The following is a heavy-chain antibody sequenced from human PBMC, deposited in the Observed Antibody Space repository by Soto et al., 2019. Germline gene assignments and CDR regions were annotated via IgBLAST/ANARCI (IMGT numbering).Heavy chain of an antibody. V-gene: IGHV3-23*01. Sequence: GGSLRLSCAASGFTFNSYIMSWVRQAPGKGLEWVSTISSSGGNTYYADSVKGRFTISRDNTRNTLYLQMNRLRADDTAVFYCAKDGPNGAFDYWGQGTLVTVSS. D-gene: IGHD2-8*01. CDR1: GFTFNSYI. J-gene: IGHJ4*02. CDR3: AKDGPNGAFDY. CDR2: ISSSGGNT.